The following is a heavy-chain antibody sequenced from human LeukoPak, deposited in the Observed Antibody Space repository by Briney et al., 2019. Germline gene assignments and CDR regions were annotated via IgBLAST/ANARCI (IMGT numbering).Heavy chain of an antibody. Sequence: ASVKVSCKASGYTFTSYGISWVRQAPGQGLEWMGWISAYNGNTNYAQKFQGRVTMTTDTSTSTAYMELRSLRSDDTAVYYCARLDCSSTSCYFASFDYWGQGTLVTVSS. CDR2: ISAYNGNT. J-gene: IGHJ4*02. D-gene: IGHD2-2*01. CDR3: ARLDCSSTSCYFASFDY. V-gene: IGHV1-18*01. CDR1: GYTFTSYG.